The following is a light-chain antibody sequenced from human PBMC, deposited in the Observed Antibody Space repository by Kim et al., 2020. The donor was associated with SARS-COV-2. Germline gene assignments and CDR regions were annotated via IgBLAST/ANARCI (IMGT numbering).Light chain of an antibody. J-gene: IGKJ1*01. Sequence: ASTRDTVTITCLARQGISSYLAWYQQKPRKAPKLLIYAASTLQSGVPSRFSGSGSGTDFTLTISCLQSEDFATYYCQQYYSYPWTFGQGTKVDIK. CDR1: QGISSY. V-gene: IGKV1-8*01. CDR2: AAS. CDR3: QQYYSYPWT.